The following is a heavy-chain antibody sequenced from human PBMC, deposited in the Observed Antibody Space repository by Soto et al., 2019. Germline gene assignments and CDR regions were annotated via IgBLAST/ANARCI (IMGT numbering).Heavy chain of an antibody. D-gene: IGHD6-19*01. CDR2: INPNSGGT. CDR1: GYTFTGYY. V-gene: IGHV1-2*04. Sequence: VSVKVSCKASGYTFTGYYMHWVRQAPGQGLEWMGWINPNSGGTNYAQKFQGWVTMTRDTSISTAYMELSRLRSDDTAVYYCARDSSGATSDAFDIWGQGTMVTVSS. J-gene: IGHJ3*02. CDR3: ARDSSGATSDAFDI.